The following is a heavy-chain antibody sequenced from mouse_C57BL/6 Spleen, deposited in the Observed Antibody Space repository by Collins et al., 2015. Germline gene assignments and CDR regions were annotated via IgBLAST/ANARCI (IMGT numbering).Heavy chain of an antibody. CDR3: ARGRPPYAMDY. CDR2: IYPGSGNT. J-gene: IGHJ4*01. V-gene: IGHV1-76*01. CDR1: GYTFTDYY. Sequence: QVQLKQSGAELVRPGASVKLSCKASGYTFTDYYINWVKQRPGQGLEWIARIYPGSGNTYYNEKFKGKATLTAEKSSSTAYMQLSSLTSEDSAVYFCARGRPPYAMDYWGQGTSVTVSS.